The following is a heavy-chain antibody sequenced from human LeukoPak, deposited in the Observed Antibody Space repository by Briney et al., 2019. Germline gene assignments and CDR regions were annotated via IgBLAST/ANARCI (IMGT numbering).Heavy chain of an antibody. D-gene: IGHD6-13*01. Sequence: GRSLRLSCSASGFSFRNYDMHWVRHPTAKGLEWVLAVGTGGDTYYAGAVKGRFTVVRENAKNTRYLQMNSLTAGDTAMYYCARRSAAAGIDAFDIWGQGTMVTVSS. CDR1: GFSFRNYD. CDR3: ARRSAAAGIDAFDI. J-gene: IGHJ3*02. V-gene: IGHV3-13*01. CDR2: VGTGGDT.